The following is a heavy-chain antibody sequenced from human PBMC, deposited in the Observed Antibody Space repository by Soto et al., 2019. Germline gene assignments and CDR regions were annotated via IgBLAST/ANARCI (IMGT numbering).Heavy chain of an antibody. D-gene: IGHD3-10*01. CDR2: INAGDGYT. CDR1: GYTFTSHH. Sequence: QVQFVQSGAEEREPGASVKVTCKTSGYTFTSHHIHWVRQAPGQWLEWMGLINAGDGYTQYSRTFQDRVTFSRDTSAGTAYMEFSGLTYEDTVVYYCARAIGMVALDYWGQGTLVTVSS. J-gene: IGHJ4*02. V-gene: IGHV1-3*05. CDR3: ARAIGMVALDY.